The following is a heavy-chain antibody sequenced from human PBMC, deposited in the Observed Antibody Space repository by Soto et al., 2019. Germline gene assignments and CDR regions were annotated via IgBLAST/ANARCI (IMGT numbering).Heavy chain of an antibody. Sequence: ASETLSLTCAVSGYSISSGYYWGWLRQPPGKGLEWLGSIYHGGSTYYNPSLNSRVTLSIDMTNNHVSLILNSVTAADTAVYYCARVGPWVPYYYDSTPHTFENWFDPWGQGTLVTVSS. J-gene: IGHJ5*02. CDR2: IYHGGST. CDR3: ARVGPWVPYYYDSTPHTFENWFDP. CDR1: GYSISSGYY. D-gene: IGHD3-22*01. V-gene: IGHV4-38-2*01.